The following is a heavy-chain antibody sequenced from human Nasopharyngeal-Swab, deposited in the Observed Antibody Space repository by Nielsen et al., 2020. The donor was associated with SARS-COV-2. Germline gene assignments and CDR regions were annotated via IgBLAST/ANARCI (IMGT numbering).Heavy chain of an antibody. V-gene: IGHV3-23*01. D-gene: IGHD1-1*01. CDR2: INGVGAA. Sequence: ETLSLTCAAPALTLNNYAVAWVRQAPGKGLEWLSGINGVGAAYYADSVKGRFTVSRDYSNDTVSLQMDGLRVEDTAVYYCAKAPSSWNDRLDLWGQGTLVTVSS. CDR1: ALTLNNYA. CDR3: AKAPSSWNDRLDL. J-gene: IGHJ5*02.